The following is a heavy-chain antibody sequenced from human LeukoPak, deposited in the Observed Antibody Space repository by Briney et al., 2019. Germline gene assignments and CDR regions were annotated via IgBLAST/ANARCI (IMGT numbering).Heavy chain of an antibody. Sequence: SETLSLTCTVSGGSITSYFWTWIRQPPGKGLEWIGYIYHSGSTNYNPSLKSRVTISADTSKSQPSLKLRSVTAADTAVYYCAQKAPFSPAYSQHWGQGTIVTVSS. D-gene: IGHD2/OR15-2a*01. CDR3: AQKAPFSPAYSQH. CDR2: IYHSGST. CDR1: GGSITSYF. J-gene: IGHJ1*01. V-gene: IGHV4-59*01.